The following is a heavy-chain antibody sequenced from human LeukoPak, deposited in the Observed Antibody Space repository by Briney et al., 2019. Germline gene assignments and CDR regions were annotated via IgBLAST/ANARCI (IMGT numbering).Heavy chain of an antibody. V-gene: IGHV3-11*04. Sequence: GGSLRLSCAASGFTFSDYYMSWIRQAPGKGLEWVSYISNSGSTIYYADSLKGRFTVSRDNAKNSLYVQMNSLRDEDTAVYYCARSWASNYGDYWGQGTLVTVSS. CDR2: ISNSGSTI. D-gene: IGHD4-11*01. CDR3: ARSWASNYGDY. J-gene: IGHJ4*02. CDR1: GFTFSDYY.